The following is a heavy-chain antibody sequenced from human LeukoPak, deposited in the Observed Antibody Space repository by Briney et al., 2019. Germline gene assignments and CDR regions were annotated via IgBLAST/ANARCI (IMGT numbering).Heavy chain of an antibody. V-gene: IGHV3-23*01. Sequence: QPGGSLRLSCAASGFTFSSYGMSWVRQAPGKGLEWVSAISGSGGSTSYADSVKGQFTISRDNSKNTLYLQMNSLRAEDTAVYYCPRGRYLTGGSYYFDYWGQGTLVTVSS. J-gene: IGHJ4*02. D-gene: IGHD1-26*01. CDR1: GFTFSSYG. CDR2: ISGSGGST. CDR3: PRGRYLTGGSYYFDY.